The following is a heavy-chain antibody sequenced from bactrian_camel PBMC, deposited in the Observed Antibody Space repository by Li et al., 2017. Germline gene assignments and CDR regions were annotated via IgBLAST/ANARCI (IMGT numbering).Heavy chain of an antibody. V-gene: IGHV3S54*01. Sequence: HVQLVESGGGSVQAGGSLRLSCAVSGYSGNCMGWFRQAPGKEREGVAAISTGGGGTYYADSVKGRVAIWQDNAENTIYLQINYLRPEDTAMYYRAADLSSGTPGSYGGRFPLAPAWYSAWGQGTQVTVS. CDR2: ISTGGGGT. CDR1: GYSGNC. D-gene: IGHD6*01. J-gene: IGHJ6*01. CDR3: AADLSSGTPGSYGGRFPLAPAWYSA.